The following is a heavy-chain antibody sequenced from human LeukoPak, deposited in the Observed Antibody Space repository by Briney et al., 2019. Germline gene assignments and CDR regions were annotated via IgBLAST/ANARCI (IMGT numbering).Heavy chain of an antibody. J-gene: IGHJ4*02. D-gene: IGHD2-8*01. Sequence: GASVKVSCKASGYIFTSYNMNWVRQAPGQGLEWMGIINPSGGSTNYAQKFQGRVTMTTDTSTSTAYMELRSLRSDDTAVYYCAGSLGYCTSNVCYLKYWGQGALVTVSS. V-gene: IGHV1-46*01. CDR1: GYIFTSYN. CDR3: AGSLGYCTSNVCYLKY. CDR2: INPSGGST.